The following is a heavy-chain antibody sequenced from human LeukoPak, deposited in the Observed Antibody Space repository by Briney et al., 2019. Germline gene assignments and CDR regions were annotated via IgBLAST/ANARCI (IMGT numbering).Heavy chain of an antibody. CDR1: GFTFSSYW. V-gene: IGHV3-7*01. CDR2: IKQDGSEK. CDR3: ARDDCSSISCYHNWFDP. J-gene: IGHJ5*02. D-gene: IGHD2-2*01. Sequence: PGGSLRLSCAASGFTFSSYWMSWVRQAPGKGLEGVANIKQDGSEKYYVDSVKGGFTISRDNAKNSLYLQMNSLRAEDTAVYYCARDDCSSISCYHNWFDPWGQGTLVTVSS.